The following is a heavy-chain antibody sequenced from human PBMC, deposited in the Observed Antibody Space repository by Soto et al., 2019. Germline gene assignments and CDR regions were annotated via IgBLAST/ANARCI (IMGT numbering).Heavy chain of an antibody. CDR1: GGYISSSSYY. J-gene: IGHJ4*02. V-gene: IGHV4-39*01. Sequence: SETLSLTCTVSGGYISSSSYYWGWIRQPPGKGLEWIGSIYYSGSTYYNPSLKSRVTISVDTSKNQFSLKLSSVTAADTAVYYCATTYSGYEILDYWGQGTLVTVSS. CDR2: IYYSGST. CDR3: ATTYSGYEILDY. D-gene: IGHD5-12*01.